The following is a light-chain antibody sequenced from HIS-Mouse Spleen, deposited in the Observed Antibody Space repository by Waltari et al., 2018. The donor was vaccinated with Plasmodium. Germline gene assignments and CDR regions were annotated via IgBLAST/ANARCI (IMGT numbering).Light chain of an antibody. CDR1: SRDAGGYNF. J-gene: IGLJ2*01. CDR3: SSYTSSSTLV. V-gene: IGLV2-14*03. Sequence: QSALTQPASVSGSPGPSITISCTGTSRDAGGYNFVSWYQQHPGKAPKLMIYDVSNRPSGVSNRFSGSKSGNTASLTISGLQAEDEADYYCSSYTSSSTLVFGGGTKLTVL. CDR2: DVS.